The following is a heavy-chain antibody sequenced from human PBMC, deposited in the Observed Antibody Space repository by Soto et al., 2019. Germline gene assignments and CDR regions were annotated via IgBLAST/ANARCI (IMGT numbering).Heavy chain of an antibody. CDR2: ISSSSSTI. D-gene: IGHD6-19*01. CDR3: AGDREGYSSGGYAQSHYYYYGMDV. Sequence: GASLRLSCAPAGFTFSSYNMTWVRQAPGKGLEWVSYISSSSSTIYYADSVKGRVTISRDNAKNSLYLQMSSLGDEDTAVYYCAGDREGYSSGGYAQSHYYYYGMDVWGQGTTGTVSS. CDR1: GFTFSSYN. J-gene: IGHJ6*02. V-gene: IGHV3-48*02.